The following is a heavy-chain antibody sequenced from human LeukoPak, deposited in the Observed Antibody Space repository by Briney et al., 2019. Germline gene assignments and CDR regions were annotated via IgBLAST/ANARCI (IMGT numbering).Heavy chain of an antibody. CDR3: AKDRSYVDTVYFDY. CDR1: GFTFSSYG. Sequence: PGRSLRLSSAASGFTFSSYGMHWVRQAPGKGLEWVAVISYDGSNKYYADSVKGRFTISRDNSKNTLYLQMNSLRAEDTAVYYCAKDRSYVDTVYFDYWGQGTLVTVSS. CDR2: ISYDGSNK. V-gene: IGHV3-30*18. J-gene: IGHJ4*02. D-gene: IGHD5-18*01.